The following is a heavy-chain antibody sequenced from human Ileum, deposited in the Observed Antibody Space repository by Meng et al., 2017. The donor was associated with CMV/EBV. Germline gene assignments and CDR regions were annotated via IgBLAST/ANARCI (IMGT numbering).Heavy chain of an antibody. CDR3: ARVSITIFGMVRWFDP. J-gene: IGHJ5*02. CDR2: ISYSGST. V-gene: IGHV4-39*07. CDR1: GGSISSSSYY. Sequence: SETLSLTCTVSGGSISSSSYYWGWIRQPPGEGLKWIGHISYSGSTYYNPSLKSRVTISVDTSKNQFSLKLSSVTAADTAVYYCARVSITIFGMVRWFDPWGQGTLVTVSS. D-gene: IGHD3-3*01.